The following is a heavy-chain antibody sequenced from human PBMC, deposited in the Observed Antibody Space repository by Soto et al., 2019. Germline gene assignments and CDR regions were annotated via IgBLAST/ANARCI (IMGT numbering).Heavy chain of an antibody. CDR3: ARDLMSGWYGFYYYGMDV. CDR2: ISAYNGNT. J-gene: IGHJ6*02. CDR1: GYTFTSYG. Sequence: ASVKVSCKASGYTFTSYGISWGRQAPGQGLEWMGWISAYNGNTNYAQKLQGRVTMTTDTSTSTAYMELRSLRSDDTAVYYCARDLMSGWYGFYYYGMDVWGQGTTVTVSS. D-gene: IGHD6-19*01. V-gene: IGHV1-18*01.